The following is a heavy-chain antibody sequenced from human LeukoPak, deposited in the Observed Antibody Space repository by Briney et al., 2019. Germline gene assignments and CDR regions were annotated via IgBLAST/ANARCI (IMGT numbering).Heavy chain of an antibody. Sequence: VIIIPSGGGTSYAQKFQGRVTMTRDTSTSTVYMELSSLRSEDTAVYYCARSELQFDYFDYWGQGTLVTVSS. V-gene: IGHV1-46*01. J-gene: IGHJ4*02. CDR2: IIPSGGGT. D-gene: IGHD5-24*01. CDR3: ARSELQFDYFDY.